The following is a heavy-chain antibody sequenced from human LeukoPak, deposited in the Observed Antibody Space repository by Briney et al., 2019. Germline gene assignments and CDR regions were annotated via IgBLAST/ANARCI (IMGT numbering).Heavy chain of an antibody. CDR3: VRGEDY. CDR2: ISSSGSNM. V-gene: IGHV3-48*03. J-gene: IGHJ4*02. D-gene: IGHD1-26*01. CDR1: GFTFSSYE. Sequence: QTGGSLRLFCAASGFTFSSYEMNWVRQAPGKGLEWVSYISSSGSNMYYADSVKGRFTISRDNAKNSLSLQMNSLRAEDTAIYYCVRGEDYWGQGTLVTVSS.